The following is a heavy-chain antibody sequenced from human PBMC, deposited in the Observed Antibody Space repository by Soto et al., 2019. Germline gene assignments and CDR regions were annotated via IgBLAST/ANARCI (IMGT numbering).Heavy chain of an antibody. CDR1: GFSFTGHG. Sequence: PGGSLRLSCAASGFSFTGHGMHWVRQAPGKGLEWVALIYYDGSDEYYADSVKGRFSISRDNSKNMVYLQMNSLRAEDTAVYYCARGMALSGSSWLFDYWGQGTLVTVSS. D-gene: IGHD6-13*01. CDR2: IYYDGSDE. CDR3: ARGMALSGSSWLFDY. V-gene: IGHV3-33*01. J-gene: IGHJ4*02.